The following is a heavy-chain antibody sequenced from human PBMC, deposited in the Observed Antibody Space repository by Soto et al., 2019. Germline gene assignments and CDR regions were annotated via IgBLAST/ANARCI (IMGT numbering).Heavy chain of an antibody. J-gene: IGHJ6*02. CDR2: ISAYNGNT. Sequence: ASVKVSCKASGYTFTSYGISWVRQAPGQGLEWMGWISAYNGNTNYAQKLQGRVTMTTDTSTSTAYMELRSLRSDDTAVYYCARTTDQLHSGSYPISEGGIHGCSQGTTVNVYS. CDR3: ARTTDQLHSGSYPISEGGIHG. V-gene: IGHV1-18*01. CDR1: GYTFTSYG. D-gene: IGHD1-26*01.